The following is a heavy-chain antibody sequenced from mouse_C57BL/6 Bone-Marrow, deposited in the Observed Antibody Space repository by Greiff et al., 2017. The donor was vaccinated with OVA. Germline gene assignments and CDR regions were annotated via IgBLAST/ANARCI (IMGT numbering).Heavy chain of an antibody. CDR3: ARHADGYYGYWYFDV. Sequence: EVMLVESGGGLVQPGESLKLSCESNEYEFPSHDMSWVRKTPEKRLELVAAINSDGGSTYYPDTMERRFIISRDNTKETLYLQMSSLRSEDTALYYCARHADGYYGYWYFDVWGTGTTVTVSS. CDR1: EYEFPSHD. D-gene: IGHD2-3*01. V-gene: IGHV5-2*01. J-gene: IGHJ1*03. CDR2: INSDGGST.